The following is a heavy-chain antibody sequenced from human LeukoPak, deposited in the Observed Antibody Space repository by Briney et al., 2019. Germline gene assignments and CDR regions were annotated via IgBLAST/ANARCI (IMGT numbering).Heavy chain of an antibody. Sequence: GGSLRLSCAASGFTFSAYWMHWVRQVPGKGLVWVSRIHREGTTTIYADSVKGRFTISRDNGKNTLYLHMNSLRADDTAVYYCAGDSDWLLFDYWGQGTLVTVSS. CDR1: GFTFSAYW. J-gene: IGHJ4*02. CDR2: IHREGTTT. V-gene: IGHV3-74*01. CDR3: AGDSDWLLFDY. D-gene: IGHD3-9*01.